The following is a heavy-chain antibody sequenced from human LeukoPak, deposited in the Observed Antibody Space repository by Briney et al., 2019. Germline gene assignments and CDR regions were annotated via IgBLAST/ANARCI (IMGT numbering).Heavy chain of an antibody. D-gene: IGHD4-17*01. CDR2: INSDGSST. J-gene: IGHJ4*02. V-gene: IGHV3-74*01. CDR3: ASGVDYGDYNGY. Sequence: GGSLRLSRAASGFTFSSYWMHWVRQAPGKGLAWVSRINSDGSSTSYADSVKGRFTISRDNAKNTLYLQMNSLRAEDTAVYYCASGVDYGDYNGYWGQGTLVTVSS. CDR1: GFTFSSYW.